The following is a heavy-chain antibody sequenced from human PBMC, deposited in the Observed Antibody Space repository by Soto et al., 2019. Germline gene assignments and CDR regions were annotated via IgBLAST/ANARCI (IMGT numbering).Heavy chain of an antibody. CDR1: GFTFSDYY. CDR3: ASHLTIGYFQH. D-gene: IGHD3-3*01. J-gene: IGHJ1*01. Sequence: GGSLRLSCAASGFTFSDYYMSWIRQAPGKGLEWVSYISSSSSYTNYADSVKGRFTISRDNAKNSLYLQMNSLRAEDTAVYYCASHLTIGYFQHWGQGTLVTVSS. CDR2: ISSSSSYT. V-gene: IGHV3-11*06.